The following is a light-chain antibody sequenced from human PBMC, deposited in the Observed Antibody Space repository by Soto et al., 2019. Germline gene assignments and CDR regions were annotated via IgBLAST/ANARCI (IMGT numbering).Light chain of an antibody. CDR1: SSDVGGYNY. Sequence: QSALTQPRSVSGSPGQSVTISCTGTSSDVGGYNYVSWYQQHPGKAPKLMIYDVSKRPSGVPDRFSGSKSGNTASLTISEPQAEDEADYYCCSYAGSYTYVFGTGTKLTVL. CDR3: CSYAGSYTYV. V-gene: IGLV2-11*01. CDR2: DVS. J-gene: IGLJ1*01.